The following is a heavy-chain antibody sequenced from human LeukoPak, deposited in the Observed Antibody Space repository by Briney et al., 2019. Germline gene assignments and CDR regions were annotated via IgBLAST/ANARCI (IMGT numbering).Heavy chain of an antibody. CDR2: INHSGST. Sequence: NPSETLSLTCAVYGGSFSGYYWSWIRQPPGKGLEWIGEINHSGSTNYNPSLKSRVTISVDTSKNQFSLKLSSVTAADTAVYYCARIGAAPDYWGQGTLVTVSS. CDR1: GGSFSGYY. CDR3: ARIGAAPDY. J-gene: IGHJ4*02. V-gene: IGHV4-34*01.